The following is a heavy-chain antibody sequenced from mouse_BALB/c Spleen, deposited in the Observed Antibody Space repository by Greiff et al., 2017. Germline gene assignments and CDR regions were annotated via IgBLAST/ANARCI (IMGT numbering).Heavy chain of an antibody. CDR1: GFDFSRYW. D-gene: IGHD1-1*01. CDR2: INPDSSTI. Sequence: EVKLVESGGGLVQPGGSLKLSCAASGFDFSRYWMSWVRQAPGKGLEWIGEINPDSSTINYTPSLKDKFIISRDNAKNTLYLQMSKVRSEDTALYYCARGYYGSSYLFAYWGQGTLVTVSA. V-gene: IGHV4-1*02. J-gene: IGHJ3*01. CDR3: ARGYYGSSYLFAY.